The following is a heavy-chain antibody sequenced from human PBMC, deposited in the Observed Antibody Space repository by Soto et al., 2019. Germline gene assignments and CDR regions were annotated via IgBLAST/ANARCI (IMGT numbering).Heavy chain of an antibody. D-gene: IGHD1-26*01. J-gene: IGHJ4*02. V-gene: IGHV4-34*01. CDR1: GGSFSSYS. Sequence: QVQLQQWGAGLLKPSETLSLTCAGYGGSFSSYSWTWIRQSPGKGLGWIGQINHSGSINYNPSVTSRFVESLLASKDAFSRELSSVTAADTAVYFCAISLFSENSYSGGWYYFDSWGKGTLVSVSS. CDR2: INHSGSI. CDR3: AISLFSENSYSGGWYYFDS.